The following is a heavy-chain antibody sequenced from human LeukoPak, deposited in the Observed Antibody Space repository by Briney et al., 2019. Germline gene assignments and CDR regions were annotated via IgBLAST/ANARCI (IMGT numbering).Heavy chain of an antibody. J-gene: IGHJ4*02. CDR3: ASFYCSGGSCYSDY. D-gene: IGHD2-15*01. CDR1: GGSFSGYY. V-gene: IGHV4-34*01. Sequence: SETLSLTCAAYGGSFSGYYWSWIRQPPGKGLEWIGEINHSGSTNYNPSLKSRVTISVDTSKNQFSLKLSSVTAADTAVYYCASFYCSGGSCYSDYWGQGTLVTVSS. CDR2: INHSGST.